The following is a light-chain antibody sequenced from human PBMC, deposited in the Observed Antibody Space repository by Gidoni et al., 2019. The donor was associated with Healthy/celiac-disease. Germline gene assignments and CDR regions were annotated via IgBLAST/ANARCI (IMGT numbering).Light chain of an antibody. V-gene: IGKV3-15*01. CDR2: GAS. CDR1: QSVSSN. CDR3: QQYNNWPPL. Sequence: EIVMTQSPATLSVSPGERATLSCRASQSVSSNLAWYQQKPGRAPRLLIYGASTRATGIPARFSGSGSGTEFTLTISSLQSEDFAVYYCQQYNNWPPLFGQGTKVEIK. J-gene: IGKJ1*01.